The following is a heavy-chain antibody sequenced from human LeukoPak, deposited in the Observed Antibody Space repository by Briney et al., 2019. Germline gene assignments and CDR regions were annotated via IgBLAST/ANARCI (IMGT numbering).Heavy chain of an antibody. CDR2: IRSKTNNYAT. J-gene: IGHJ4*02. D-gene: IGHD6-19*01. V-gene: IGHV3-73*01. Sequence: GGSLSLSCAASGFTFSGSAMHWVRQASGKGLEWVGRIRSKTNNYATAYAASVKDRFTISRDDSTNTAYLQMNSLRTEDTAVYYCARDISWLGFDYWGQGILVTVSS. CDR3: ARDISWLGFDY. CDR1: GFTFSGSA.